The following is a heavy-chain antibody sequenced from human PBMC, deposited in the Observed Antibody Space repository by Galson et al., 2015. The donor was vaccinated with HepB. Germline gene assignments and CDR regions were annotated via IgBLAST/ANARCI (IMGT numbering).Heavy chain of an antibody. CDR1: GFTFSSYW. J-gene: IGHJ6*02. CDR2: IKQDGSER. CDR3: ARDCSSTSCYTGYYYYGMDV. V-gene: IGHV3-7*03. D-gene: IGHD2-2*02. Sequence: SLRLSCAASGFTFSSYWMSWVRQAPGKGLEWVANIKQDGSERYYVDSVKGRFTISRDNAKNSLYLQMNSLRAEDTAVYYCARDCSSTSCYTGYYYYGMDVWGQGTTVTVPS.